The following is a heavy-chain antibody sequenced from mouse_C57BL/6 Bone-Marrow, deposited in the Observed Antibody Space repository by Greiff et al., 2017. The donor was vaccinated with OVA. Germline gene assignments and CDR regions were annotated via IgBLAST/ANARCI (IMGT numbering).Heavy chain of an antibody. Sequence: QVQLQQSGAELVRPGTSVKMSCKASGYTFTNYWIGWAKQRPGHGLEWIGDIYPGGGYTNYNEKFKGKATLTADKSSSTAYMQFSSLTSEDSAIYYCARGNGNDYYAMDYWGQGTSVTVSS. J-gene: IGHJ4*01. CDR3: ARGNGNDYYAMDY. CDR2: IYPGGGYT. CDR1: GYTFTNYW. D-gene: IGHD2-1*01. V-gene: IGHV1-63*01.